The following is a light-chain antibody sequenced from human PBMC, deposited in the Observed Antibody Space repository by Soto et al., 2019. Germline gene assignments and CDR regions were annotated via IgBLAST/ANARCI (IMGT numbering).Light chain of an antibody. Sequence: DVVMTQSPDSLAVSLGERATMNCKSSQSILYSSNNKNYLAWYQQKAGQAPKLLIYWASTRESGVPDRFSGSGSGTDFTLTISSLQAADVAVYYCQQYYETPLTFGGGTKVEIK. J-gene: IGKJ4*01. CDR1: QSILYSSNNKNY. CDR2: WAS. V-gene: IGKV4-1*01. CDR3: QQYYETPLT.